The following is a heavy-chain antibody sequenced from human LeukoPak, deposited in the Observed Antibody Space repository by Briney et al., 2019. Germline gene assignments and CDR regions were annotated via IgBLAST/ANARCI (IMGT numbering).Heavy chain of an antibody. CDR3: ARQVSDYYYYYIDV. D-gene: IGHD5/OR15-5a*01. V-gene: IGHV4-39*01. J-gene: IGHJ6*03. CDR1: GGSISSSGYY. Sequence: SETLSLTCTVSGGSISSSGYYWDWVRQPPGKGLEWIGSIYYSETTYYNPSLRSRATISVDTSKSQFSLNLRSVTAADTAVYYCARQVSDYYYYYIDVWGRGTAVIVPS. CDR2: IYYSETT.